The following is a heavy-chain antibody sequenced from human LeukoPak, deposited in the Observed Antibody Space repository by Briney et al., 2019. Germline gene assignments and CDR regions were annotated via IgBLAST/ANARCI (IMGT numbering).Heavy chain of an antibody. CDR1: GGSISSNSHY. J-gene: IGHJ5*02. CDR2: IYYSETN. Sequence: SETLSLTCTVSGGSISSNSHYWSWMRQRPGLGLVYIVYIYYSETNKYNHSLKSRVIISIDTSKNQFSLNLISVTAADTAVYYCARGTPLYSSAWYVNWFDPWGQGTLVTVSS. D-gene: IGHD6-19*01. V-gene: IGHV4-61*01. CDR3: ARGTPLYSSAWYVNWFDP.